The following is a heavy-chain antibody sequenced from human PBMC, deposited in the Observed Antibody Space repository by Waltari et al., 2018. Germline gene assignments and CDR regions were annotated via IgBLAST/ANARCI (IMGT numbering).Heavy chain of an antibody. D-gene: IGHD6-13*01. V-gene: IGHV4-61*02. CDR2: IYTSGST. CDR3: AAASSYYYYYYMDV. CDR1: GGSISSGSYY. Sequence: QVQLQESGPGLVKPSQTLSLTCTVSGGSISSGSYYWSWIRQPAGKGLEWIGRIYTSGSTNYNPSLQSRVTITVDTSKNHFSLKLRSGTAADTAVYYCAAASSYYYYYYMDVWGKGTTVTVSS. J-gene: IGHJ6*03.